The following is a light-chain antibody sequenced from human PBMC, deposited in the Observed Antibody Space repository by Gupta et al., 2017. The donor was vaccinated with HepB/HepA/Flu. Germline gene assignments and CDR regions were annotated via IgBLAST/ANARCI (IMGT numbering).Light chain of an antibody. J-gene: IGLJ2*01. CDR2: RNN. CDR1: SSNIGSNY. V-gene: IGLV1-47*01. CDR3: AAWDDSLSGVV. Sequence: SVLTPPSSASRTPGQRVTISCSGSSSNIGSNYVYWYQQLPGAAPKLFIFRNNQRPSGVPDRFSCSKSGTSAALTISGLRSEDEADYYGAAWDDSLSGVVCGGGTKLTVL.